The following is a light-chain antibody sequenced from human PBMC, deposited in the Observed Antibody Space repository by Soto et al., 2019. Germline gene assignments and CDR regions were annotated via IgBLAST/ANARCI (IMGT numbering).Light chain of an antibody. V-gene: IGKV3-20*01. CDR3: LQDYNYPYT. Sequence: EIVLTQSPGTVSLSPGERATLSCRASQSLSSNNLAWYRQKPGQAPRLLVYGASNRATGVPDRFSGSGSGTDFTLTISRLEPEDFATYYCLQDYNYPYTFGQGTKLEI. CDR2: GAS. CDR1: QSLSSNN. J-gene: IGKJ2*01.